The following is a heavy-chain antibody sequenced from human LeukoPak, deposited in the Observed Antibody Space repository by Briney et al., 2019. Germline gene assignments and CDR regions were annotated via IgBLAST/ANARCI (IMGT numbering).Heavy chain of an antibody. CDR1: GYIFTNYD. Sequence: GASVKVSCKASGYIFTNYDINWVRQATGQGLEWMGWMNPNSGNTAYAQKFQGRVTMTRNISISTAYMELSSLRSEDTAVYYCARDRRQQLENWFDPWGQGTLVTVSS. CDR2: MNPNSGNT. V-gene: IGHV1-8*02. D-gene: IGHD6-13*01. CDR3: ARDRRQQLENWFDP. J-gene: IGHJ5*02.